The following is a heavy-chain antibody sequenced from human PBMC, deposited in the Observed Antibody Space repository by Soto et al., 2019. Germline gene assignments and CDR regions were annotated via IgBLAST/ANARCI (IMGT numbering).Heavy chain of an antibody. D-gene: IGHD5-12*01. CDR3: ARRRGYSGYGYYFDY. CDR2: IYYSGST. Sequence: SETLSLTCTVSGGSISSSSYYWGWIRQPPGKGLEWIGSIYYSGSTYYNPSLKSRVTISVDTSKNQFSLKLSSVTAADTAVYYCARRRGYSGYGYYFDYWGQGTLVTVSS. CDR1: GGSISSSSYY. V-gene: IGHV4-39*01. J-gene: IGHJ4*02.